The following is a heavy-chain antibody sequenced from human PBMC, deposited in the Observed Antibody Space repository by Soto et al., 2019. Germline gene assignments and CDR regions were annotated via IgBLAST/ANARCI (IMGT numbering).Heavy chain of an antibody. V-gene: IGHV4-59*12. CDR1: GGSLSSYY. CDR3: ARGFRFRPAALYNWFDP. D-gene: IGHD2-2*01. CDR2: IYYSGST. Sequence: PSETLSLTCVVSGGSLSSYYWSWIRQPPGKGLEWIGSIYYSGSTYYNPSLKSRVTISVDASKNQFSLKLSSVTAADTAVYYCARGFRFRPAALYNWFDPWGQGTLVTVSS. J-gene: IGHJ5*02.